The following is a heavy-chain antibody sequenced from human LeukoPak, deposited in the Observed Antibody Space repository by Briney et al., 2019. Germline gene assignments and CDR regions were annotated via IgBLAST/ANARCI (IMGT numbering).Heavy chain of an antibody. Sequence: PGRSLRLSCAASGFTFSSYAMPWVRQAPGKGLEWVAVISYDGSNKYYADSVKGRFSISRDNSKNTLYLQMNSLRAEDTAVYYCARSYSSRWPTGDYFDYWGQGTLVTVSS. CDR2: ISYDGSNK. V-gene: IGHV3-30*04. CDR1: GFTFSSYA. CDR3: ARSYSSRWPTGDYFDY. J-gene: IGHJ4*02. D-gene: IGHD6-13*01.